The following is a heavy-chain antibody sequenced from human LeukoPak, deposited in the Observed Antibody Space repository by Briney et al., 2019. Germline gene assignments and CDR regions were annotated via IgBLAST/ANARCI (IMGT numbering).Heavy chain of an antibody. J-gene: IGHJ4*02. Sequence: ASVKVSCKASGYTFTSYGISWVRQAPGPGLEWMGWISAYNGNTNYAQKLQGRVTITTDTSTSTAYMELRSLRSDDTAVYYCARDSLSLYGDSFFDYWGQGTLVTVSS. CDR3: ARDSLSLYGDSFFDY. CDR2: ISAYNGNT. V-gene: IGHV1-18*01. CDR1: GYTFTSYG. D-gene: IGHD2/OR15-2a*01.